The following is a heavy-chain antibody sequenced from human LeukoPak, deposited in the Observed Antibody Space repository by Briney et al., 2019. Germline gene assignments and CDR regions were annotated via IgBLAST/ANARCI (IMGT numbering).Heavy chain of an antibody. CDR1: GGSFSGYY. J-gene: IGHJ4*02. CDR3: ARGGYSGYAH. CDR2: INHSGST. V-gene: IGHV4-34*01. D-gene: IGHD5-12*01. Sequence: SETLSLTCAVYGGSFSGYYWSWIRQPPGKGLEWIGEINHSGSTNYNPSIKSRVTISVDTSKNQFSLKLSSVTAADTAVYYCARGGYSGYAHWGQGTLVTVSS.